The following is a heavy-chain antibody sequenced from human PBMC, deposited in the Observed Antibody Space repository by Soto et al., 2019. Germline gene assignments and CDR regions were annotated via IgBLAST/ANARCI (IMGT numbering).Heavy chain of an antibody. V-gene: IGHV4-31*03. D-gene: IGHD2-2*01. J-gene: IGHJ6*01. Sequence: TSSVSDGKILSPGDCWTWIKEYRGKGLELLGYTYYRGSTYYNPSLKSRVTISVDTSKTQLYLNLSSVTAADTAVYYCARAIVVVQAATNYGMDVCGQATSV. CDR2: TYYRGST. CDR1: DGKILSPGDC. CDR3: ARAIVVVQAATNYGMDV.